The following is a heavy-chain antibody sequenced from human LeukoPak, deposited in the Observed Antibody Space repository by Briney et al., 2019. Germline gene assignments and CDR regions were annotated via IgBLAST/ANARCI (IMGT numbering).Heavy chain of an antibody. CDR2: INPNSGGT. J-gene: IGHJ3*02. CDR1: GYTFTGYY. D-gene: IGHD2-15*01. Sequence: GASVKVSCKASGYTFTGYYMHWVRQAPGQGLERMGWINPNSGGTNYAQKFQGRVTMTRDTSISTAYMELSRLRSDDTAVYYCARGRWDIVVVVAATGAFDIWGQGTMVTVSS. V-gene: IGHV1-2*02. CDR3: ARGRWDIVVVVAATGAFDI.